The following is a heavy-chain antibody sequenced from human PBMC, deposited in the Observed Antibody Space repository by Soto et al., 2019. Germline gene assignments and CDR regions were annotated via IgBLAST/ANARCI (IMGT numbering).Heavy chain of an antibody. V-gene: IGHV1-69*04. CDR1: GDTCSSYS. CDR2: IIPILGIA. J-gene: IGHJ3*02. CDR3: ARDRTKPLHAFGI. Sequence: KSYGQGSGDTCSSYSIRWVRQAPGQGLEWMGRIIPILGIANYAQKFQGRVTITAEKSTSTAYMELSSLTSEATAVYYCARDRTKPLHAFGIRGQRIMVTVSS.